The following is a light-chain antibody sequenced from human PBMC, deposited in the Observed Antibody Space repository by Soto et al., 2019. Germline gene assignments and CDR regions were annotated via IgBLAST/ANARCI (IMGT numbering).Light chain of an antibody. CDR2: AAS. Sequence: DIQMTQSPSSLSASVGDRVTITCRASQSISSYLHWYQQKPGKAPKLLIYAASNLQSGVPSRFSGRGSGTDFTLTVESLQPEDFATYYCQQGYSNPWTFGQGTKVDIK. J-gene: IGKJ1*01. CDR3: QQGYSNPWT. CDR1: QSISSY. V-gene: IGKV1-39*01.